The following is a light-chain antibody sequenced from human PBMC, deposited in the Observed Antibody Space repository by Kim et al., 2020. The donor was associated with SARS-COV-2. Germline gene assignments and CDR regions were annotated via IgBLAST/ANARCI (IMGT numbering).Light chain of an antibody. CDR3: QAWDGNTVL. V-gene: IGLV3-1*01. J-gene: IGLJ2*01. CDR2: QDA. CDR1: NLGFNL. Sequence: VSPGQTAGIACTEDNLGFNLDFWNQHKAGQTPVLVIYQDAKRPAGIHERFSGSTSGNTATLTISGTQAIDEADYYCQAWDGNTVLFGGGTQLTVL.